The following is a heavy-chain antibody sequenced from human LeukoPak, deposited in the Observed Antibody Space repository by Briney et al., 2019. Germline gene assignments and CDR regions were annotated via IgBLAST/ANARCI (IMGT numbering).Heavy chain of an antibody. V-gene: IGHV3-33*01. CDR1: GFSFSNYG. CDR3: ARDMRGPIDY. J-gene: IGHJ4*02. D-gene: IGHD3-10*01. Sequence: GGSLRLSCAASGFSFSNYGMHWVRQAPGKGLEWVAVIWYDGNKKKYADSVKGRFTISRDNSKNMLYLQMNSLRAEDTAVYYCARDMRGPIDYWGQGTLVTVSS. CDR2: IWYDGNKK.